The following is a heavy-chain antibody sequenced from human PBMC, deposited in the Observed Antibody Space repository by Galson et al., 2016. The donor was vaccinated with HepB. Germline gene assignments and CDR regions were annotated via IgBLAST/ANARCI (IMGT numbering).Heavy chain of an antibody. CDR2: ISFDESNE. V-gene: IGHV3-30*18. J-gene: IGHJ4*02. Sequence: SLRLSCAASAFTFSDHGMHWVRQAPGKGLEWLAVISFDESNEYYADSVKGRLTVSRDNSMNTLYLQMNSLRPDDTAVYYCAKGRGAGNYYKALDYWGQGTLVTVSS. CDR3: AKGRGAGNYYKALDY. D-gene: IGHD3-10*01. CDR1: AFTFSDHG.